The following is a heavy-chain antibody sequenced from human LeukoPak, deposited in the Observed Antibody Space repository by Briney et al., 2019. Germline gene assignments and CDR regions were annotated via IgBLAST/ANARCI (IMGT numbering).Heavy chain of an antibody. D-gene: IGHD3-10*01. CDR3: AKGPMPRGFDY. V-gene: IGHV3-30*04. J-gene: IGHJ4*02. CDR2: ISYDGSNK. Sequence: PGGSLRLSCAASGFTFSSYAMHWVRQAPGKGLEWVAVISYDGSNKYYADSVKGRFTISRDNSKNTLYLQMNSLRAEDTAVYYCAKGPMPRGFDYWGQGTLVTVSS. CDR1: GFTFSSYA.